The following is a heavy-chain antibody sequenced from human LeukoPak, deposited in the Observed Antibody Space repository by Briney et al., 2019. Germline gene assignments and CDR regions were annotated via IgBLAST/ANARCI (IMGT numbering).Heavy chain of an antibody. Sequence: PGGSLRLSCAASGFTFSSYGMHWVRQAPGKGLEWVAVISYDGSNKYYADSAKGRFTISRDNAKSSVFLQMNSLRAEDTAVYYCARVGGHCTSTSCPPPDYWGQGTLVTVSS. V-gene: IGHV3-30*03. D-gene: IGHD2-2*01. CDR1: GFTFSSYG. CDR3: ARVGGHCTSTSCPPPDY. CDR2: ISYDGSNK. J-gene: IGHJ4*02.